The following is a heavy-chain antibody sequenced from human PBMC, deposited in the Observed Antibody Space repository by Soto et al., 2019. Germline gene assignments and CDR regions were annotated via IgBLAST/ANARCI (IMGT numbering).Heavy chain of an antibody. D-gene: IGHD2-8*02. CDR2: IIPILGIA. Sequence: QVQLVQSGAEVKKPGSSVKVSCKASGGTFSSYTISWVRQAPGRGLEWMGRIIPILGIANYAQKFQGRVTITADKYTSTAYMELSSLRSEDTAVYYCARDLYSWGGPYFDYWGQGTLVTVSS. J-gene: IGHJ4*02. CDR3: ARDLYSWGGPYFDY. CDR1: GGTFSSYT. V-gene: IGHV1-69*08.